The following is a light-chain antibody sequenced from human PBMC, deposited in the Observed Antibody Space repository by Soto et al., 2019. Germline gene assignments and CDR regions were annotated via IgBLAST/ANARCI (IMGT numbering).Light chain of an antibody. CDR1: XXXXSY. CDR2: AAS. CDR3: QQSYSTLFT. Sequence: DIXMTQSPSSLSAXXGDXVTIXXXASXXXXSYLNWYQQKPGKAPKLLIYAASSLQSGVPSRFSGSGSGTDFTLTISSLQPEDFATYYCQQSYSTLFTFGPGTKVDIK. J-gene: IGKJ3*01. V-gene: IGKV1-39*01.